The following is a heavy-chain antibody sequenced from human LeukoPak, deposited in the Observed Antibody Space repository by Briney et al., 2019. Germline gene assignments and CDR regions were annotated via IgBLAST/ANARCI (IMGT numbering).Heavy chain of an antibody. V-gene: IGHV3-30*04. CDR3: ARSLILGRWYFDL. CDR2: ISTDGSYK. Sequence: GKSLRLSCAVSGFTFSSFRFHWVRQAPGKGLEWLAAISTDGSYKYRGDYVKGRFTISRDNPMNTLYLQMNGLRLDDTAVYYCARSLILGRWYFDLWGRGTLVTVSS. CDR1: GFTFSSFR. D-gene: IGHD3-16*01. J-gene: IGHJ2*01.